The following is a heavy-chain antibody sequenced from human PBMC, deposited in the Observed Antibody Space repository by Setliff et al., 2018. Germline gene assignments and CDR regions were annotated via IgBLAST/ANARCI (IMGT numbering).Heavy chain of an antibody. V-gene: IGHV4-61*02. CDR2: LHTSGST. CDR1: GGSISSGSYR. D-gene: IGHD3-22*01. J-gene: IGHJ4*02. CDR3: RVWVTMIEMES. Sequence: SETLSLTCALSGGSISSGSYRWSWIRQPAGQVLEWVGRLHTSGSTNYNPSLKGRVTFSVDTSKNQFSLKLTSVTAADTAVYYCRVWVTMIEMESWGQGTLVTVSS.